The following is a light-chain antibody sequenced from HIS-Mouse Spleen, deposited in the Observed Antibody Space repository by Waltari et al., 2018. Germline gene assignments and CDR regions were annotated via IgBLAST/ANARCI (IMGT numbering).Light chain of an antibody. CDR1: SLRSYY. J-gene: IGLJ3*02. Sequence: SSELTQDPAVSVALGQTVRITCQGDSLRSYYAIWYQPKPGQAPVLVIYGKNNRPSGIPDRFSGSSSGNTASLTITGAQAEDEADYYCNSRDSSGNHWVFGGGTKLTVL. CDR2: GKN. CDR3: NSRDSSGNHWV. V-gene: IGLV3-19*01.